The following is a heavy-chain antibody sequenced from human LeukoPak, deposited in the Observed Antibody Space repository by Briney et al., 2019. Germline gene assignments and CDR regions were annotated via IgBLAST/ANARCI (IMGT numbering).Heavy chain of an antibody. Sequence: GGSLRLSCEASGFTFSDYEMNWVRQAPGKGLEWVAVIWYDGSNKYYADSVKGRFTISRDNSKNTLYLQMNSLRAEDTAVYYCARVFGLYDAFDIWGQGTMVTVSS. CDR3: ARVFGLYDAFDI. D-gene: IGHD3-10*02. V-gene: IGHV3-33*08. CDR1: GFTFSDYE. CDR2: IWYDGSNK. J-gene: IGHJ3*02.